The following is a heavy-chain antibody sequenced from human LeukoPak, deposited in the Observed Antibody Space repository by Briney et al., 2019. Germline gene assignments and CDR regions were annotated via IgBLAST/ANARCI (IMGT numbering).Heavy chain of an antibody. CDR2: VHPNSGNT. J-gene: IGHJ5*02. CDR3: ARGPQNDP. CDR1: GYRFTTYE. Sequence: ASVKVSCKTSGYRFTTYEINWVRQAAGQGLEWMGWVHPNSGNTAYAQKFQGRVTMTRNTSISTAYMELSSLRSDDTAAYFCARGPQNDPWGQGTLVTVSS. V-gene: IGHV1-8*01.